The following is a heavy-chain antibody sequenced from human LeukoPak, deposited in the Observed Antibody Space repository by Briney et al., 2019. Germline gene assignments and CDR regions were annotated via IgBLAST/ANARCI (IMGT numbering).Heavy chain of an antibody. Sequence: SETLSLTCTVSGGSISSYYWSWIRQPPGKGLEWIGYIYTSGSTNYNPSLKSRVTISVDTSKNQFSLKLSSVTAADTAVYYCARGRLDSMVRGVIAFDPWGQGTLVTVSS. CDR2: IYTSGST. J-gene: IGHJ5*02. CDR3: ARGRLDSMVRGVIAFDP. CDR1: GGSISSYY. V-gene: IGHV4-4*09. D-gene: IGHD3-10*01.